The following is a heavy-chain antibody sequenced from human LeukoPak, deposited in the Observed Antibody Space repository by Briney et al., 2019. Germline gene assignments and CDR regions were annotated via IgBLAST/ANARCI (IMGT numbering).Heavy chain of an antibody. CDR2: ISAYTGNT. J-gene: IGHJ4*02. CDR1: GYTFTNYG. Sequence: GASLKVSCKASGYTFTNYGISWVRQAPGQGLEWMGWISAYTGNTNYAQNLQGRVTMTTDTSTGTAYMELRSLRSGDTAVYYCARSGVGYFYDSTGYYPLDYWGQGTLVTVSS. V-gene: IGHV1-18*01. D-gene: IGHD3-22*01. CDR3: ARSGVGYFYDSTGYYPLDY.